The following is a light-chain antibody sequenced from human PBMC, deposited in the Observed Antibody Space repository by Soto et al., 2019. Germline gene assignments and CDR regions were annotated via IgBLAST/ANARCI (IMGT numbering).Light chain of an antibody. CDR2: GAS. J-gene: IGKJ5*01. Sequence: EIVLTQSPGTLSLSPGERATLSCRASQSVSNNYLAWYQQKPGQAPRLLIYGASIRATGIPDRFSGSGSGTDFTLTISRLEPEDFALYFCQQYGSSAPITFGQGTRLEIK. CDR1: QSVSNNY. CDR3: QQYGSSAPIT. V-gene: IGKV3-20*01.